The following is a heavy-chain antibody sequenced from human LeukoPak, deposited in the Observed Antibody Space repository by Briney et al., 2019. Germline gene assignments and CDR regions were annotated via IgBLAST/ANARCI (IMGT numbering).Heavy chain of an antibody. Sequence: GGSLRPSCAASGFTFSSYSMNWVRQAPGKGLEWVSSISSSSSYIYYADSVKGRFTISRDNAKNSLYLQMNSLRAEDTAVYYCARDRGYYYDSRDYFDYWGQGTLVTVSS. CDR2: ISSSSSYI. J-gene: IGHJ4*02. D-gene: IGHD3-22*01. V-gene: IGHV3-21*01. CDR1: GFTFSSYS. CDR3: ARDRGYYYDSRDYFDY.